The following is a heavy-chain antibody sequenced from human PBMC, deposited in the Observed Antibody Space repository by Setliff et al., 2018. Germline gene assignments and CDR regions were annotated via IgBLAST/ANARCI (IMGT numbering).Heavy chain of an antibody. CDR2: ISWNSGSI. Sequence: GGSLRLSCAASGFTFDDYGMHWVRQAPGKGLEWVSGISWNSGSIGYADSVKGRFSISRDNAKNSLYLQMNSLRAEDTAVYYCARVAGRGRYWYFDLWGRGTLVTVS. CDR1: GFTFDDYG. V-gene: IGHV3-9*01. J-gene: IGHJ2*01. CDR3: ARVAGRGRYWYFDL.